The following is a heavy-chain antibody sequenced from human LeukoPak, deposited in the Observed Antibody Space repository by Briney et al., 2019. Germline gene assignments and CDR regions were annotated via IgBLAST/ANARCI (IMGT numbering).Heavy chain of an antibody. CDR1: GYTFTSYG. CDR2: ISAYNGNT. J-gene: IGHJ5*02. V-gene: IGHV1-18*01. CDR3: ARDLSPRVTTVTNNWFDP. D-gene: IGHD4-17*01. Sequence: ASVKVSCKASGYTFTSYGISWVRQAPGQELEWMGWISAYNGNTNYAQKLQGRVTMTTDTSTSTAYMELRSLRSDDTAVYYCARDLSPRVTTVTNNWFDPWGQGTLVTVSS.